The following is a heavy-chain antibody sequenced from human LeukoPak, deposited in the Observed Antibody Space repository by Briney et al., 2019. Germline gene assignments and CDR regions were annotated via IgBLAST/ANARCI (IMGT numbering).Heavy chain of an antibody. J-gene: IGHJ3*02. D-gene: IGHD2-2*01. CDR2: INPSGGST. Sequence: GASVKVSCKASGYTFTSYYMHWVRQAPGQGLEWMGIINPSGGSTSYAQKFQGRVTMTRDTSTSTVYMELSSLRSEDTAMYYCAKDRCSSSTCREAFEIWGQGTLVTVSS. CDR1: GYTFTSYY. CDR3: AKDRCSSSTCREAFEI. V-gene: IGHV1-46*01.